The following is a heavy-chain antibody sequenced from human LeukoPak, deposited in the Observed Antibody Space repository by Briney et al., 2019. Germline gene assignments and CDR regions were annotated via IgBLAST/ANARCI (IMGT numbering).Heavy chain of an antibody. Sequence: GGSLRLSCAASGFTFSSYAMSWVRQAPGKGLEWVTALTDSGGSTYYADSVKGRFTISRNNSQNTLYLQMNSLRVEDTAVYYCAKGSSSSRPYYFDYWGQGTLVTVSS. CDR2: LTDSGGST. J-gene: IGHJ4*02. V-gene: IGHV3-23*01. CDR1: GFTFSSYA. D-gene: IGHD6-13*01. CDR3: AKGSSSSRPYYFDY.